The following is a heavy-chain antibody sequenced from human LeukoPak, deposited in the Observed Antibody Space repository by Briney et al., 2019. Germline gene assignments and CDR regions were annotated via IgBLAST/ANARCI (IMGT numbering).Heavy chain of an antibody. CDR1: GFTFSSYG. Sequence: GGSLRLSCAASGFTFSSYGMHWVRQAPGKGLDWVAVIWYDGSNKYYADSVRGRFTISRDNFKNTLYLQMNSLRAEDTAVYYCARDRGYSSGWNYYYYGMDVWGQGTTVTVSS. V-gene: IGHV3-33*01. CDR2: IWYDGSNK. CDR3: ARDRGYSSGWNYYYYGMDV. J-gene: IGHJ6*02. D-gene: IGHD6-19*01.